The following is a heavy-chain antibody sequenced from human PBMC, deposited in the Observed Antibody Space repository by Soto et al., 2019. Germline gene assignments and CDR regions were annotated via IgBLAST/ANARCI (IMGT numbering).Heavy chain of an antibody. CDR3: AREGGSGWPYYFDY. J-gene: IGHJ4*02. D-gene: IGHD6-19*01. Sequence: QVQLVQSGAEVKKPGSSVKVSCKASGGTFSSYTISWVRQAPGQGLEWMGRIIPILGIANYAQKFQGRVTITPDKSTSTAYMELSSLRSEDTAVYYCAREGGSGWPYYFDYWGQGTLVTVSS. V-gene: IGHV1-69*08. CDR2: IIPILGIA. CDR1: GGTFSSYT.